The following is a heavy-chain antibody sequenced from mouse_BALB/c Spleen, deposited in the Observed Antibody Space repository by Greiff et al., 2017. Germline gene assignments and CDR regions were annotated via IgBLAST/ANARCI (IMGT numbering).Heavy chain of an antibody. D-gene: IGHD4-1*01. V-gene: IGHV5-12-2*01. CDR3: ARRGTGDYFDY. Sequence: MLVESGGGLVQPGGSLKLSCAASGFTFSSYTMSWVRQTPEKRLEWVAYISNGGGSTYYPDTVKGRFTISRDNAKNTLYLQMSSLKSEDTAMYYCARRGTGDYFDYWGQGTTLTVAA. CDR2: ISNGGGST. CDR1: GFTFSSYT. J-gene: IGHJ2*01.